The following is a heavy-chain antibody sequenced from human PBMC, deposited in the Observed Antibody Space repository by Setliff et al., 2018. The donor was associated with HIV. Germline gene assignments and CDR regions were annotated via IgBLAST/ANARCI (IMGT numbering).Heavy chain of an antibody. CDR2: IDPSDSYT. Sequence: GESLKISCKGSGYSFTSNWISWVRQMAGKGLEWMGRIDPSDSYTNYSPSFQGHVTISADKSISTAYLQWSSLKASDTAMYYCAKHLSPGSGWYSKARGMDVWGQGTTVTVSS. V-gene: IGHV5-10-1*01. D-gene: IGHD6-19*01. J-gene: IGHJ6*02. CDR3: AKHLSPGSGWYSKARGMDV. CDR1: GYSFTSNW.